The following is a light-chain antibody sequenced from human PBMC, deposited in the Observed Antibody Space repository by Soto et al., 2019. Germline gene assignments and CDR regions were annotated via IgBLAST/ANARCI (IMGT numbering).Light chain of an antibody. Sequence: DIQMTQSPFSLSASVGDRVTITCRASQGIRNYLGWFQQKPGEAPKRLIHATSSLEGGVPSRFSGSGSGTRFPLTISSLQPEDFATYYCLQHNSYPYTFGQGTKLEIK. J-gene: IGKJ2*01. CDR1: QGIRNY. CDR2: ATS. V-gene: IGKV1-17*01. CDR3: LQHNSYPYT.